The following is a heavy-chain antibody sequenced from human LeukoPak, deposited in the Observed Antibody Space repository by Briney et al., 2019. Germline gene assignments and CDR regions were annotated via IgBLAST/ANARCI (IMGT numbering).Heavy chain of an antibody. Sequence: PSETLSLTCTAAGGSISSYYWSWIRQPPGKGLEWIGYIYYSGSTNYNPSLKSRVTISVDTSKNQFSLKLSSVTAADTAVYYCARVRSDDENLLFDYWGQGTLVTVSS. J-gene: IGHJ4*02. V-gene: IGHV4-59*01. D-gene: IGHD1-1*01. CDR3: ARVRSDDENLLFDY. CDR1: GGSISSYY. CDR2: IYYSGST.